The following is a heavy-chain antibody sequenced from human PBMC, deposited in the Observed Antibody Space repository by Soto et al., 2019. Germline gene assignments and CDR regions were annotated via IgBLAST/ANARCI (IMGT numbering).Heavy chain of an antibody. CDR1: GYSFTSYW. V-gene: IGHV5-51*01. Sequence: PGESLKISCKGSGYSFTSYWIGWVRQMPGKGLEWMGIIYPGDSDTSYSPSFQGQVTISADKSISTAYLQWSSLKASDTAMYYCARRPRFGELIYGMDVWGQGTTVTVSS. J-gene: IGHJ6*02. CDR2: IYPGDSDT. CDR3: ARRPRFGELIYGMDV. D-gene: IGHD3-10*01.